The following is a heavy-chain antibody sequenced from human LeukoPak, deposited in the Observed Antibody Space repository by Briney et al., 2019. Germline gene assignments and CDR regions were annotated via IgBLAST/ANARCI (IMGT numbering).Heavy chain of an antibody. CDR1: GFTFSSYW. CDR2: INSDGSST. D-gene: IGHD3-22*01. V-gene: IGHV3-74*01. Sequence: QPGGSLRLSCAASGFTFSSYWMHWVRQAPGKGLGWVSRINSDGSSTSYADSVKGRFTISRDNAKNTLYLQMNSLRAEDTAVYYCARGSYYYDSSGYPIYDYWGQGTLVTASS. J-gene: IGHJ4*02. CDR3: ARGSYYYDSSGYPIYDY.